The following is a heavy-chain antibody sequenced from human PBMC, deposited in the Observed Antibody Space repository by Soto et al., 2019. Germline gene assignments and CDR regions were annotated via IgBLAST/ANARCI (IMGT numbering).Heavy chain of an antibody. V-gene: IGHV2-5*02. J-gene: IGHJ4*02. Sequence: SGPTLVKPTQTLTLTCTFSGFSLSTRGVGGGWIRQPPGKALEWLALIYWDDDKRYSPSLKSRLTITKDTSKNQVVLTMTNMDPVDTATYYCAHSKIAVAGFDYWGQGTLVTVSS. D-gene: IGHD6-19*01. CDR3: AHSKIAVAGFDY. CDR2: IYWDDDK. CDR1: GFSLSTRGVG.